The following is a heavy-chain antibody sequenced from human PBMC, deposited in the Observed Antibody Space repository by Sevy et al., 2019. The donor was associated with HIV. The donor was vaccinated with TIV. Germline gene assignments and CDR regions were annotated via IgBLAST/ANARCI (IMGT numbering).Heavy chain of an antibody. Sequence: SETLSLTCAVYGGSFSGYYWSWIRQPPGKGLEWIGEINHSGSTNYNPSLKSRFTISVDTSKNQFSLKLSSVTAADTAVYYCARGRYCSGGSCYSYYYGMDVWGQGTTVTVSS. V-gene: IGHV4-34*01. J-gene: IGHJ6*02. CDR3: ARGRYCSGGSCYSYYYGMDV. CDR1: GGSFSGYY. D-gene: IGHD2-15*01. CDR2: INHSGST.